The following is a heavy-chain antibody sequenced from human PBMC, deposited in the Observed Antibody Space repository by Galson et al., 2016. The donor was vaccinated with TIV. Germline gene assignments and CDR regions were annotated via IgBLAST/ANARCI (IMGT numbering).Heavy chain of an antibody. CDR1: GFTFDDHG. J-gene: IGHJ6*03. D-gene: IGHD3-10*01. V-gene: IGHV3-20*04. CDR2: ISWNGGST. Sequence: LRLSCAASGFTFDDHGMSWVRQAPGKGLEWVSGISWNGGSTHYADSVKGRFTVSRDNAKNSVYLQMNSLRAEDTALYYCARLNGDTYYYFYIDVWGKGTTVTVSS. CDR3: ARLNGDTYYYFYIDV.